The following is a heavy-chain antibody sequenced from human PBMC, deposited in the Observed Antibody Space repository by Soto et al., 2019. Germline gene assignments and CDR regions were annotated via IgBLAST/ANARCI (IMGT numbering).Heavy chain of an antibody. V-gene: IGHV4-4*02. D-gene: IGHD3-10*01. J-gene: IGHJ6*02. CDR2: IYHSGST. CDR3: ARERPGDYPGSGSPPPEFYYYYGMDV. CDR1: GGSISSSNW. Sequence: QVQLQESGPGLVKPSGTLSLTCAVSGGSISSSNWWSWVRQPPGKGLEWIGEIYHSGSTNYNPSHKSRIIIKVGNSKDQFSLNLSYVTAADTAEYDCARERPGDYPGSGSPPPEFYYYYGMDVWGQGTTVTVSS.